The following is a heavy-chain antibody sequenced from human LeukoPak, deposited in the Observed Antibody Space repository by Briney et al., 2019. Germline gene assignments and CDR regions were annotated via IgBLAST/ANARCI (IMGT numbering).Heavy chain of an antibody. Sequence: QPGRSLRLSCAASGFTFGSYAMHWVRQAPGKGLEWVAVISYDGSNKYYADSVKGRFTISRDNSKNTLYLQMNSLRAEDTAVYYCARESGRIYDSSGYSYFDYWGQGTLVTVSS. V-gene: IGHV3-30-3*01. CDR2: ISYDGSNK. CDR1: GFTFGSYA. CDR3: ARESGRIYDSSGYSYFDY. D-gene: IGHD3-22*01. J-gene: IGHJ4*02.